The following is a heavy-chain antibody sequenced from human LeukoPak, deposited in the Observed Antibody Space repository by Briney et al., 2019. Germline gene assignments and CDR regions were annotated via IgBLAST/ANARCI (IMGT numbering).Heavy chain of an antibody. J-gene: IGHJ5*02. CDR3: ARDPTFYGDYSFDP. Sequence: ASVKVSCKASGYTFTGYYMHWVRQAPGQGLEWMGWINPNSGGTNYAQKFQGRVTMTRDTSISTAYMELSRLRSDDTAVYYCARDPTFYGDYSFDPWGQGTLVTVSS. D-gene: IGHD4-17*01. V-gene: IGHV1-2*02. CDR2: INPNSGGT. CDR1: GYTFTGYY.